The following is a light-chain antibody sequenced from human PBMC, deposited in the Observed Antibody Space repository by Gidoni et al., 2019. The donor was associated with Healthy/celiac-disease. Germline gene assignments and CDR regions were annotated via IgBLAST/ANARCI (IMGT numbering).Light chain of an antibody. J-gene: IGKJ3*01. Sequence: DIHLTQSPSFLSASVGDRVTLTCRASQGISSYLAWYQQKPGNAPKLLIYAASTLQSGVPTRFSSSGSGTEFTLTISSLQPEDFATYYCQQLNSYPLTFGPGTKVDIK. V-gene: IGKV1-9*01. CDR2: AAS. CDR1: QGISSY. CDR3: QQLNSYPLT.